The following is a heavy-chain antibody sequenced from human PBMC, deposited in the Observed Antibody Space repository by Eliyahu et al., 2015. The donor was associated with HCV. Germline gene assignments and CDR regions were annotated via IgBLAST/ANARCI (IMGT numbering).Heavy chain of an antibody. CDR3: ARESLAAAGSYYFDY. V-gene: IGHV3-48*03. J-gene: IGHJ4*02. D-gene: IGHD6-13*01. CDR2: ISSSGSTI. CDR1: GFTFSSYE. Sequence: EVQLVESGGGLVQPGGSLRLSCAASGFTFSSYEMNWVRQAPGKGLEWVSYISSSGSTIYYADSVKGRFTISRDNAKNSLYLQMNSLRAEDTAVYYCARESLAAAGSYYFDYWGQGTLVTVSS.